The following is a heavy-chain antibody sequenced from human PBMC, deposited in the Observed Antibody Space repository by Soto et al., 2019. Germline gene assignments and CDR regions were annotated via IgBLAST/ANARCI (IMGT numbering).Heavy chain of an antibody. Sequence: SVKVSCKASGGTFSSYAISWVRQAPGQGLEWMGGIIPIFGTANYAQKFQGRVTITADESTSTAYMELSSLRSEDTAVYYCAIGIQLWPTTGENYFDYWGQGTLVTVSS. CDR3: AIGIQLWPTTGENYFDY. J-gene: IGHJ4*02. D-gene: IGHD5-18*01. V-gene: IGHV1-69*13. CDR2: IIPIFGTA. CDR1: GGTFSSYA.